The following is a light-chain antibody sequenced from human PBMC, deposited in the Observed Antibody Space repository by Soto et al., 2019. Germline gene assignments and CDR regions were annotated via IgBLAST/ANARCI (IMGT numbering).Light chain of an antibody. V-gene: IGKV3-11*01. CDR3: QQRSNWPPGYT. CDR1: QSVSSY. CDR2: DAS. Sequence: EIVLTQSTAILSLSPGERATLSYRASQSVSSYLAWYQQKPGQAPRLLIYDASNRATGIPARFSGSGSGTDFTLTISSLEPEDFAVYYCQQRSNWPPGYTFGQGTKLEIK. J-gene: IGKJ2*01.